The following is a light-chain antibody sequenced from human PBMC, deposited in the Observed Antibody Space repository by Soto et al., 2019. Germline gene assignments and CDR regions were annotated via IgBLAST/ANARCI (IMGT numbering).Light chain of an antibody. CDR2: GAS. CDR1: QSVGSY. Sequence: EIVMTQSPATLSVSPGERATLSCRASQSVGSYLAWYQQKPGQAPRLLIYGASTRATDIPARFSGSGSGTEFTLTISSLQSEDFAVYSCQQYNRWPSITFGQGTRLEFK. CDR3: QQYNRWPSIT. J-gene: IGKJ5*01. V-gene: IGKV3-15*01.